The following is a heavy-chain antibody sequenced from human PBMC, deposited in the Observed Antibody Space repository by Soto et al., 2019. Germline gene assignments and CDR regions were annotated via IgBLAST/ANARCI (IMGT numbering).Heavy chain of an antibody. CDR2: ISNNGAHT. V-gene: IGHV3-64*01. D-gene: IGHD6-13*01. CDR1: GFTFSNYE. CDR3: ARRGYGSRWPNVYMDV. J-gene: IGHJ6*03. Sequence: EAQLVESGGGLVQPGGSLRLSCAASGFTFSNYEMHWVRQAPGKGLEYVSGISNNGAHTDYAKSVKGRFTISRDNSENTLYHQMGSVRAEDMALYYCARRGYGSRWPNVYMDVWGKGTTVTVSS.